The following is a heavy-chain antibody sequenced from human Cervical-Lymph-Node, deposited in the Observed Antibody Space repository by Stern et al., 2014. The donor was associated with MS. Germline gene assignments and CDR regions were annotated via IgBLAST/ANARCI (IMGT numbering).Heavy chain of an antibody. V-gene: IGHV5-51*01. D-gene: IGHD1-26*01. J-gene: IGHJ4*02. CDR3: AALVRGSYFY. Sequence: VQLVQSGAEMKKPGASLKISCKGSGDSFTLYWIGWVRQMPGQGLEWMGIIYLGDSDPRYSPSFQGQVTISADKSISTAYLQWSSLKASDTAMYYCAALVRGSYFYWGQGTLVTVSS. CDR2: IYLGDSDP. CDR1: GDSFTLYW.